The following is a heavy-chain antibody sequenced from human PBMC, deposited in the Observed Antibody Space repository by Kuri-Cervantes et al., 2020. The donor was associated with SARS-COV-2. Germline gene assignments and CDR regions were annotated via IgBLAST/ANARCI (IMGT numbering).Heavy chain of an antibody. CDR1: GYTFTTYG. CDR2: ISASNGNT. CDR3: ARAGAEVTSHFDY. Sequence: ASVKVSCKASGYTFTTYGISWVRQAPGQGLEWMGWISASNGNTNYAQGLQGRVTITTYSSTSTAYLELRNLRSDDTAVYYCARAGAEVTSHFDYWGQGTLVTVSS. D-gene: IGHD2-21*02. J-gene: IGHJ4*02. V-gene: IGHV1-18*01.